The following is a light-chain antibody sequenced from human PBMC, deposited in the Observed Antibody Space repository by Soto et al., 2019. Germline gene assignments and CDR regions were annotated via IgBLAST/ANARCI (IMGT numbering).Light chain of an antibody. J-gene: IGLJ1*01. CDR3: SSYTRSSTDV. Sequence: QSALTQPASVSGSPGQSITISCTGTSSDVGGYNYVSWYQQHPGKAPKLMIYDVSNRPSGVSNRFSGSKSGNTASLTISWLQAEDEADYYCSSYTRSSTDVFGTGTKVTVL. CDR1: SSDVGGYNY. V-gene: IGLV2-14*01. CDR2: DVS.